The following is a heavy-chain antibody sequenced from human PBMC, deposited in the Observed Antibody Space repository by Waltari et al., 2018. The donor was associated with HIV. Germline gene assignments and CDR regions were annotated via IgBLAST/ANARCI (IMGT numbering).Heavy chain of an antibody. J-gene: IGHJ3*02. V-gene: IGHV4-61*02. D-gene: IGHD6-19*01. CDR1: GGSISSGNYY. CDR2: VYITGST. CDR3: AREAGSGWFGAVDI. Sequence: QVQLQESGPGLVTPSQTLSLICTVSGGSISSGNYYWSWIRQPAGKGMEWSGRVYITGSTTYNSSLNSRVTISVDTTKNQFSLKLMSVTAADTAVYYCAREAGSGWFGAVDIWGQGTAVTVS.